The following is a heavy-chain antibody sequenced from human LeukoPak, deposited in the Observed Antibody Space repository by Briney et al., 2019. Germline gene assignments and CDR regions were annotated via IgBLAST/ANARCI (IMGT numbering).Heavy chain of an antibody. CDR2: VNPNSGNT. D-gene: IGHD2-2*01. Sequence: ASVKVSCKASGYTFTSYDINWVRQATGQGLEWMGWVNPNSGNTGYAQKFQGRVTMTRNTSISTAYMELSSLRSEDTAVCYCARRYCSSTSCHYFDYWGQGTLVTVSS. J-gene: IGHJ4*02. V-gene: IGHV1-8*01. CDR1: GYTFTSYD. CDR3: ARRYCSSTSCHYFDY.